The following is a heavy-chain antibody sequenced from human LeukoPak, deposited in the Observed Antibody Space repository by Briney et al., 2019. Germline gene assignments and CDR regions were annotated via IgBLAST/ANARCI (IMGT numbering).Heavy chain of an antibody. D-gene: IGHD6-13*01. CDR2: INTNTGNP. J-gene: IGHJ6*02. Sequence: VASVKVSCKASGYTFTSYDINWVRQAPGQGLEWMGWINTNTGNPTYAQGFTGRFVFSLDTSVSTAYLQISSLKAEDTAVYYCAREWRIAAAGYYYGMDVWGQGTTVTVSS. CDR3: AREWRIAAAGYYYGMDV. V-gene: IGHV7-4-1*02. CDR1: GYTFTSYD.